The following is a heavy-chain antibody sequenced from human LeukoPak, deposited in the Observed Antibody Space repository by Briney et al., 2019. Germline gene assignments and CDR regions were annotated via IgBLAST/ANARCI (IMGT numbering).Heavy chain of an antibody. J-gene: IGHJ4*02. D-gene: IGHD6-19*01. CDR1: GFTFNSYW. Sequence: GGSLRLSCAASGFTFNSYWKHWVRQAPGKGLVWVSRISSDGSSTSYADSVKGRFTISRDNAKNTLYLQMNSLRAEDMAVYYCARALAVAGTGGHYWGQGTLVTVSP. CDR2: ISSDGSST. CDR3: ARALAVAGTGGHY. V-gene: IGHV3-74*01.